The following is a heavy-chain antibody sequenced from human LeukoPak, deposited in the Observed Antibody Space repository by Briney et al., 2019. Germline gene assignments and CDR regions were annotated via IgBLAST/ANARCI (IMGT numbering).Heavy chain of an antibody. CDR2: IRYDGSNK. CDR3: AKDLYYYGSGSYPSAFDI. V-gene: IGHV3-30*02. CDR1: GFTFSSYG. D-gene: IGHD3-10*01. J-gene: IGHJ3*02. Sequence: PGGSLRLSCAASGFTFSSYGMHWVRQAPGKGLEWVAFIRYDGSNKYYADSVKGRFTISRDNSKNTLYVQINSLRAEDTAVYYCAKDLYYYGSGSYPSAFDICGQGIMVTVSS.